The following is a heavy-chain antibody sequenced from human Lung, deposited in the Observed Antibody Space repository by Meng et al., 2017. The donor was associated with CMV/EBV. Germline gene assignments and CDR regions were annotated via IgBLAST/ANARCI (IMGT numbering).Heavy chain of an antibody. V-gene: IGHV4-39*01. J-gene: IGHJ4*02. CDR2: VVYSGTT. Sequence: LQLQESGPGLVSPSGSLSLTCTVSGGSISSSSYYWAWIRQPPGEGLEWIGSVVYSGTTYYTSSLKSRVSISVDTSKNQFSLKLSSVTAADTAVYYCARHHHSPTFDYWGQGTLVTVSS. CDR1: GGSISSSSYY. CDR3: ARHHHSPTFDY. D-gene: IGHD1-14*01.